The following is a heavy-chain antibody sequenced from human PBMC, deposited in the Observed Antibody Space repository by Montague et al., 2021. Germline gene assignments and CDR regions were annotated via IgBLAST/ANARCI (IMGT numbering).Heavy chain of an antibody. CDR2: MFYGGAT. CDR3: AKQDYFVSGTSYKGLDP. Sequence: SETLSLTCTVSSGSIFHAHWSWVRQPPGKGLEWLGSMFYGGATSNNPSLKSRVTMSIDTSANQISLKLSFVTAADTAVYYCAKQDYFVSGTSYKGLDPWGQGILVTVSS. J-gene: IGHJ5*02. CDR1: SGSIFHAH. D-gene: IGHD3-10*01. V-gene: IGHV4-59*08.